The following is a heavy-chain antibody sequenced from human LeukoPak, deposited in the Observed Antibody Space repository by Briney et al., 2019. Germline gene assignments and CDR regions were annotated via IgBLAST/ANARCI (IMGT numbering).Heavy chain of an antibody. CDR1: GFTFDTYW. V-gene: IGHV3-7*01. J-gene: IGHJ4*02. Sequence: GGSLRLSCAASGFTFDTYWMSWVRQAPGKGLEWVGNIKEDGSEKYYVDSVKGRFTISRDNAKNSLYLQMNSLRGEDTAVYYCAALTMIRGVIGYWGQGTLVTVSS. D-gene: IGHD3-10*01. CDR2: IKEDGSEK. CDR3: AALTMIRGVIGY.